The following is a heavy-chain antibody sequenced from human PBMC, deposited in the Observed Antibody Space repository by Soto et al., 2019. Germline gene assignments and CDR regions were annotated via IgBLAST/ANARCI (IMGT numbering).Heavy chain of an antibody. CDR3: AKFRTRATYYDFWSGYLYYFDY. J-gene: IGHJ4*02. D-gene: IGHD3-3*01. CDR2: ISGSGGST. Sequence: PGGSLRLSCAASGFTFSSYAMSWVRQAPGKGLEWVSAISGSGGSTYYADSVKGRFTISRDNSKNTLYLQMNSLRAEDTAVYYCAKFRTRATYYDFWSGYLYYFDYWGQGTLVTVSS. CDR1: GFTFSSYA. V-gene: IGHV3-23*01.